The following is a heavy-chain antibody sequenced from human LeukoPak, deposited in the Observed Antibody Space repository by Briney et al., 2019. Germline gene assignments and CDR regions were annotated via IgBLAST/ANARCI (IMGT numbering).Heavy chain of an antibody. CDR1: GGSISSYY. Sequence: SETLSLTCTVSGGSISSYYWSWIRQPAGKGLEWIGSIYYSGNTYYNPSLKSRVTISVDTSKNQFSLKLSSVTAADTAVYYCARGGIAARSWFDPWGQGTLVTVSS. V-gene: IGHV4-59*05. D-gene: IGHD6-6*01. CDR3: ARGGIAARSWFDP. CDR2: IYYSGNT. J-gene: IGHJ5*02.